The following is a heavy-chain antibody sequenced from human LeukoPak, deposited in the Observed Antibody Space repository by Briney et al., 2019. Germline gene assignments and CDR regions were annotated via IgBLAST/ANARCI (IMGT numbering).Heavy chain of an antibody. CDR1: GYRSTTYW. CDR3: ARHEGSGSYYSY. V-gene: IGHV5-51*01. D-gene: IGHD1-26*01. Sequence: QSLKISCKGSGYRSTTYWIARVRQMPGTGLEWMGIISPDDSDIRYSPSFQGHVTISADKYISTAYLQWSSLQASDTAMYYCARHEGSGSYYSYWGQGTLVTVSS. CDR2: ISPDDSDI. J-gene: IGHJ4*02.